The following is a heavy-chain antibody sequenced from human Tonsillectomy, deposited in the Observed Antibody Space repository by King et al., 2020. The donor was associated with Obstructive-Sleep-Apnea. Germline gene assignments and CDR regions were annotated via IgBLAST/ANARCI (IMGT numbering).Heavy chain of an antibody. CDR1: GGSFSGYY. CDR3: ARGQWLLRYFEL. V-gene: IGHV4-34*01. J-gene: IGHJ2*01. CDR2: INHSGST. D-gene: IGHD5-12*01. Sequence: QVQLQQWGAGLLKPSETLSLTCAVYGGSFSGYYWSWIRQPPGKGLEWIGEINHSGSTNYNPSLKSRVTISVDTSKNQFSLKLSSVTAADTAVYYCARGQWLLRYFELWGRGTLVTVSS.